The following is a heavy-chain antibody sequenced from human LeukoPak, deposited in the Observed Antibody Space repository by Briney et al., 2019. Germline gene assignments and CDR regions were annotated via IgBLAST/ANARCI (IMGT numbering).Heavy chain of an antibody. Sequence: SETLSLTCAVSGYSISSGYYWGWIRQPAGKGLEWIGRISSSGSANYNPSLKSRVTLSVDTSRNQLSLILNSVTAADTAVFYCATERTRTPYYYMDVWGKGTTVIVSS. J-gene: IGHJ6*03. CDR1: GYSISSGYY. V-gene: IGHV4-4*07. CDR2: ISSSGSA. D-gene: IGHD1-7*01. CDR3: ATERTRTPYYYMDV.